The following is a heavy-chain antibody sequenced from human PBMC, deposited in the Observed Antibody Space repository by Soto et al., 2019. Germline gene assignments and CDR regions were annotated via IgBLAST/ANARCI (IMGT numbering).Heavy chain of an antibody. V-gene: IGHV3-23*01. CDR3: AKGSGYCSGGSCYNLYYYYYYMDV. CDR2: ISGSGGST. D-gene: IGHD2-15*01. Sequence: SCKASGYTFSSYAMSWVRQAPGKGLEWVSAISGSGGSTYYVDSVKGRFTISRDNSKNTLYLQMNSLRAEDTAVYYCAKGSGYCSGGSCYNLYYYYYYMDVWGKGTTVTVSS. J-gene: IGHJ6*03. CDR1: GYTFSSYA.